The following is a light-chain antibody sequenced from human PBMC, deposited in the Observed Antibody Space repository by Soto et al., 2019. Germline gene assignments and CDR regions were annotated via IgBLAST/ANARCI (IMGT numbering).Light chain of an antibody. J-gene: IGKJ1*01. CDR2: RAS. V-gene: IGKV3-11*01. CDR1: QSISSN. Sequence: EIVMTQSPATLSVSPGERATLSCRASQSISSNLAWYQQKLGQAPRLLIYRASPRATGIPARFSGSGSGTDFTLTISRLEPEEFAVYYRQQRSNFWTFGKGTKVDIK. CDR3: QQRSNFWT.